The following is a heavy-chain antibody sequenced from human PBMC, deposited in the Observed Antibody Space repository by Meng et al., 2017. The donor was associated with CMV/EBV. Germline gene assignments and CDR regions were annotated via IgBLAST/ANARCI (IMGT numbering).Heavy chain of an antibody. V-gene: IGHV3-21*01. CDR2: ISSSSSYI. J-gene: IGHJ6*02. CDR1: GFIFSHYG. CDR3: ARDFILSGNYYYYGMDV. D-gene: IGHD3-16*02. Sequence: GGSLRLSCAASGFIFSHYGIHWVRQAPGKGLEWVSSISSSSSYIYYADSVKGRFTISRDNAKNSLYLQMNSLRAEDTAVYYCARDFILSGNYYYYGMDVWGQGTTVTVSS.